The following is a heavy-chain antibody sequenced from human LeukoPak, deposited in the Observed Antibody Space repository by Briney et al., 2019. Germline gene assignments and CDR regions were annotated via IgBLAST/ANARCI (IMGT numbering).Heavy chain of an antibody. V-gene: IGHV4-59*08. CDR2: ISSSGA. CDR1: GDSFSAYY. D-gene: IGHD4-17*01. CDR3: ARHVYGRGMYV. Sequence: SETLSLTCTVSGDSFSAYYWGWIRQPPGKGLECVGYISSSGAAYNPSLRGRLTIPMDTSKNQFSLTLSSVTAADTGLYYCARHVYGRGMYVWGKGTTVTVSS. J-gene: IGHJ6*04.